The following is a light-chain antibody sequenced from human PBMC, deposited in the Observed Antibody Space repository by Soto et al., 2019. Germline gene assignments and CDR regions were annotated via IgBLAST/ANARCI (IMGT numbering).Light chain of an antibody. J-gene: IGLJ2*01. CDR1: SSNIGSDF. CDR2: DNN. CDR3: GTWDSSLSVVV. Sequence: QAVVTQPPSVSAAPGQTVTISCSGSSSNIGSDFVSWYQHLPGTAPKLLIFDNNXRPSGIPDRFSGSKSGTSATLGITGLXXXXXXXXYCGTWDSSLSVVVFGGGTQLTVL. V-gene: IGLV1-51*01.